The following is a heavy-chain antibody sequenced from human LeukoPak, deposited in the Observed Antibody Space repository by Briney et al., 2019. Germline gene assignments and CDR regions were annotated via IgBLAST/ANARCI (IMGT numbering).Heavy chain of an antibody. J-gene: IGHJ4*02. CDR2: IWYDGSNK. D-gene: IGHD3-22*01. CDR3: AKPSGSGYYYDSSEDY. CDR1: GFTLSSYG. V-gene: IGHV3-33*06. Sequence: GGSLRLSCAASGFTLSSYGVHWVRQAPGKGLEWVALIWYDGSNKYYADSVKGRLTISRDNSKNTLYLQMNSLRAEDTAVYYCAKPSGSGYYYDSSEDYWGQGTLVTVSS.